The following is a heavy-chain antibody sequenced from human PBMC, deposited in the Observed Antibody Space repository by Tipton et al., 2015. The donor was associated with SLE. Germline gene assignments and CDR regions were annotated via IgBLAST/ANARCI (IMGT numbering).Heavy chain of an antibody. J-gene: IGHJ4*02. V-gene: IGHV3-30*18. Sequence: SLRLSCAASGFTFSSYGMHWVRQAPGKGLEWVAVISYDGSNKYYADSVKGRFTISRDNSKNTLYLQMNSLRAEDTAVYYCAKGSYYGSGSYYDYWGQGTLVTVSS. CDR2: ISYDGSNK. D-gene: IGHD3-10*01. CDR3: AKGSYYGSGSYYDY. CDR1: GFTFSSYG.